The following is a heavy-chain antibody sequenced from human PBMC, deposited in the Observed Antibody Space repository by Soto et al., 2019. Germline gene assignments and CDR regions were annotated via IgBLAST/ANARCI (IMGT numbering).Heavy chain of an antibody. Sequence: PGGSLRLSCAASGFTFSSYGMHWVRQAPGKGLEWVAVISYDGSNKYYADSVKGRFTISRDNSKNTLYLQMNSLRAEDTAVYYCAKVSSRGFKLALVDYWGQGTLVTVSS. CDR1: GFTFSSYG. V-gene: IGHV3-30*18. CDR3: AKVSSRGFKLALVDY. D-gene: IGHD1-1*01. CDR2: ISYDGSNK. J-gene: IGHJ4*02.